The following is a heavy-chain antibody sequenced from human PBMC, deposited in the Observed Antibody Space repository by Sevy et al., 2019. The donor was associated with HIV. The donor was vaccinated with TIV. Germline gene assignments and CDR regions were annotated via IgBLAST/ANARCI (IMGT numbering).Heavy chain of an antibody. Sequence: SETLSLTCTVSGGSINSDHWNWIRQPPGKGLEWIGYVYYIGGTNYNPSLKNRVTISVDRTKNQFSLKLTSETAADTAVYYCARRNDFAIWGQGTMVTVSS. CDR2: VYYIGGT. V-gene: IGHV4-59*08. J-gene: IGHJ3*02. CDR3: ARRNDFAI. CDR1: GGSINSDH.